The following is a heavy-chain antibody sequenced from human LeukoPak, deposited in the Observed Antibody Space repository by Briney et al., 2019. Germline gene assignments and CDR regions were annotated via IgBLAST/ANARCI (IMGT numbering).Heavy chain of an antibody. CDR2: IYHSGST. CDR3: ARDLGDAFDI. Sequence: PSETLSLTCTVSGGSISSYYWSWIRQPPGKGLEWIGYIYHSGSTYYNPSLKSRVTISVDRSKNQFSLKLSSVTAADTAVYYCARDLGDAFDIWGQGTMVTVSS. CDR1: GGSISSYY. J-gene: IGHJ3*02. V-gene: IGHV4-59*12. D-gene: IGHD7-27*01.